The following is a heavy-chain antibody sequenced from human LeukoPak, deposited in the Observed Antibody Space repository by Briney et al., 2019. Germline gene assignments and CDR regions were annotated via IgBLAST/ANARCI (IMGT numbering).Heavy chain of an antibody. V-gene: IGHV1-2*02. CDR2: INPNSGGT. CDR1: GYTFTGYY. CDR3: ARSIVGVRGFATDSYYGMDV. D-gene: IGHD3-22*01. Sequence: ASVKVSCKASGYTFTGYYMHWVRQAPGQGLEWMGWINPNSGGTNYAQKFQGRVSMTRDTSISTAYMELSRLRSDDTAVYYCARSIVGVRGFATDSYYGMDVWGQGTTVTVSS. J-gene: IGHJ6*02.